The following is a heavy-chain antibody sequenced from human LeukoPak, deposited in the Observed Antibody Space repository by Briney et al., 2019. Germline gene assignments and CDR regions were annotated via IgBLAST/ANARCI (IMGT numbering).Heavy chain of an antibody. CDR1: GFTFDDYA. D-gene: IGHD3-10*01. CDR2: ISWNSGSI. Sequence: GGSLRLSCAASGFTFDDYAMHWVRQAPGKGLEWVSGISWNSGSIGYADSVKGRFTISRDNAKNSLYLQMNSLRAEDTALYYCANSRYYGSGSYFSYWGQGTLVTVSS. V-gene: IGHV3-9*01. J-gene: IGHJ4*02. CDR3: ANSRYYGSGSYFSY.